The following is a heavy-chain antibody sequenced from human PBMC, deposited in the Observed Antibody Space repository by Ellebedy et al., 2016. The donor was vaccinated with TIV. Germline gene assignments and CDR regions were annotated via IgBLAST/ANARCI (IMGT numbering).Heavy chain of an antibody. CDR3: ARWAYVNSWYHLDY. CDR1: GFPFSSYN. V-gene: IGHV3-21*01. J-gene: IGHJ4*02. Sequence: PGGSLRLSCAVSGFPFSSYNMNWIRQAPGKGLEWVSAVNSVSTSMFYADSVKGRFTVSRDNAKNSLYLQMNNLRAEDTAVYYCARWAYVNSWYHLDYWGQGTLVTVSS. D-gene: IGHD1-14*01. CDR2: VNSVSTSM.